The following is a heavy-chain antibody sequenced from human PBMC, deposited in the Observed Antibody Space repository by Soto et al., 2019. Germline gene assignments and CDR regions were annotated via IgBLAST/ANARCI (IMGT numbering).Heavy chain of an antibody. CDR1: GGSISSSSYY. J-gene: IGHJ4*02. Sequence: SETLSLTCTVSGGSISSSSYYWGWIRQPPGKGLEWIGSIYYSGSTYYNPSLKSRVTISVDTSKNQFSLKLSSVTAADTAVYYCAREESGYWGQGTLVTVSS. CDR3: AREESGY. CDR2: IYYSGST. D-gene: IGHD3-10*01. V-gene: IGHV4-39*02.